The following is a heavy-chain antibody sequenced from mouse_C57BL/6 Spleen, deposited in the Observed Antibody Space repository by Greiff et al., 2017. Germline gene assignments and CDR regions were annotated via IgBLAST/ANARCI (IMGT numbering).Heavy chain of an antibody. J-gene: IGHJ1*03. CDR1: GIDFSRYW. Sequence: EVKVEESGGGLVQPGGSLKLSCAASGIDFSRYWMSWVRRAPGKGLEWIGEINPDSSTINYAPSLKDKFIISRDNAKNTLYLQMSKVRSEETALYYCATLYYGSSNWYFDVWGTGTTVTVSS. V-gene: IGHV4-1*01. CDR3: ATLYYGSSNWYFDV. D-gene: IGHD1-1*01. CDR2: INPDSSTI.